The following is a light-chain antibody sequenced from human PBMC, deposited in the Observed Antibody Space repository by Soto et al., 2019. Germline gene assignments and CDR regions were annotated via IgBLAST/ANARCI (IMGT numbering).Light chain of an antibody. J-gene: IGLJ1*01. Sequence: QSVLNQPASVSGSPGQSITISCTGTSSDVGRYNLVSWYPHHPGKAPKLMIYDVTKRPSGVSNRFSGSKSGNTASLTISGLQAEDEADYYCCSYAGSSTYLYVFGAGTKVTVL. CDR1: SSDVGRYNL. V-gene: IGLV2-23*02. CDR2: DVT. CDR3: CSYAGSSTYLYV.